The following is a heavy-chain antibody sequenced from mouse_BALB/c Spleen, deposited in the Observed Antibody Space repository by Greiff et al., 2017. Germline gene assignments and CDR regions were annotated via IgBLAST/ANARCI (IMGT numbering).Heavy chain of an antibody. D-gene: IGHD1-1*01. Sequence: EVQLVASGGGLVQPGGSRKLSCAASGFTFSSFGMHWVRQAPEKGLEWVAYISSGSSTLYYADTVKGRFTISRDNPKNTLFLQMTSLRSEDTAMYYCAVMGYGSSSWFACWGQGTLVTVSA. CDR1: GFTFSSFG. CDR3: AVMGYGSSSWFAC. V-gene: IGHV5-17*02. CDR2: ISSGSSTL. J-gene: IGHJ3*01.